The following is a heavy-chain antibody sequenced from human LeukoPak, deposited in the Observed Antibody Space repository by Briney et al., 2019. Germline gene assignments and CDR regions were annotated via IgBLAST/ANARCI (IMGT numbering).Heavy chain of an antibody. J-gene: IGHJ4*02. Sequence: GWSLRLSCAASGFTVSSNYMSWVRQAPGKGLDGVSVIYSGGSTYYADSVKGRFTISRDNSKNTLYLPMNSLRAEDTAVYYCARSLTIKWELLPHFDYWGQGTLVTVCS. CDR1: GFTVSSNY. D-gene: IGHD1-26*01. V-gene: IGHV3-53*01. CDR3: ARSLTIKWELLPHFDY. CDR2: IYSGGST.